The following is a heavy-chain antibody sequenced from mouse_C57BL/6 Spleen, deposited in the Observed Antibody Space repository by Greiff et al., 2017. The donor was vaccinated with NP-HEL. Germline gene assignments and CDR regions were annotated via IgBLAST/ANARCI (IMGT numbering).Heavy chain of an antibody. D-gene: IGHD1-1*01. V-gene: IGHV1-78*01. CDR3: ARGYYGSSEEYAMDY. J-gene: IGHJ4*01. CDR1: GYTFTDHT. CDR2: IYPRDGST. Sequence: QVQLKESDAELVKPGASVKISCKVSGYTFTDHTIHWMKQRPEQGLEWIGYIYPRDGSTKYNEKFKGKATLTADKSSSTAYMQLNSLTSEDSAVYFCARGYYGSSEEYAMDYWGQGTSVTVSS.